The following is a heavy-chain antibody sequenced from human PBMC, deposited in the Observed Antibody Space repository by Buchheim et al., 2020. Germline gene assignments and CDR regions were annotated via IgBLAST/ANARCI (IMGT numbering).Heavy chain of an antibody. CDR1: GGSISSYY. CDR3: ARLDGTARDDAFDI. J-gene: IGHJ3*02. Sequence: QVQLQESGPGLVKPSETLSLTCTVSGGSISSYYWSWIRQPPGKGLEWIGYIYYSGSTNYNPSLKSRVTISVDTSKNQFSLKLSSVTAADTAVYYCARLDGTARDDAFDIWGQGT. V-gene: IGHV4-59*01. D-gene: IGHD5-18*01. CDR2: IYYSGST.